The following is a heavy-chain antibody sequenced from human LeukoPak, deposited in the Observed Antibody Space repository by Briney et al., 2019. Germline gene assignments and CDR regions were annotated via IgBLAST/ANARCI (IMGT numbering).Heavy chain of an antibody. CDR3: ARAPTGWPNWFDP. D-gene: IGHD1-1*01. CDR2: IYTSGST. Sequence: SETLSLTCTVSGGFIISYYWSWIRQPAGKGVEWIGRIYTSGSTSYNPSLKSRVTMSVDTSKNQFSLKLSSVTAADTAVYYCARAPTGWPNWFDPWGQGTLVTVSS. J-gene: IGHJ5*02. CDR1: GGFIISYY. V-gene: IGHV4-4*07.